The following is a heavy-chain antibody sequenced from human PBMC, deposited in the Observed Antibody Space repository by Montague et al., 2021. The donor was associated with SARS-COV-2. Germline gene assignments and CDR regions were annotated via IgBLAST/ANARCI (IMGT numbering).Heavy chain of an antibody. D-gene: IGHD3-3*01. J-gene: IGHJ2*01. V-gene: IGHV4-39*01. Sequence: SETLSLTCTVSGGSFSGSNYTWGCYCQAQGKELVWIGSNNYSGSNYYNPSLRSRVTISVDTSKNQFSLKLSSVTAADTVVYYCARLDRDTTIFVGVRGYFDLWGRGTLVTVSS. CDR3: ARLDRDTTIFVGVRGYFDL. CDR1: GGSFSGSNYT. CDR2: NNYSGSN.